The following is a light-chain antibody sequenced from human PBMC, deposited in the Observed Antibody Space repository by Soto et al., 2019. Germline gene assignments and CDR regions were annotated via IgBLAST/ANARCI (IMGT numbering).Light chain of an antibody. J-gene: IGLJ7*01. Sequence: QAVVTQEPSLTMSPGGTVTLTCGSSTGAVTSGHDPYWFQRKPGQAPRILIYDTSNKHSWTPARFSGSLLGGKAALTLSGAQPEDEAEYSCLLSFGGAYAVFGGGTQLTV. CDR3: LLSFGGAYAV. CDR2: DTS. V-gene: IGLV7-46*01. CDR1: TGAVTSGHD.